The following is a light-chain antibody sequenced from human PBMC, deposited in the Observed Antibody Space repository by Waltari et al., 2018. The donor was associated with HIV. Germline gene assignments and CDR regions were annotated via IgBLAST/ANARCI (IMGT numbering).Light chain of an antibody. CDR3: QQSYNSPLT. Sequence: DIQLTQSPSSLSASVGDVVPLTSRSRQTIITSLNWYQHKPGKAPKILISSASSLQSGVPDRFSASGSGTDFTLTISKLQPDDYATYYCQQSYNSPLTFGPGTEVDVK. CDR2: SAS. V-gene: IGKV1-39*01. J-gene: IGKJ3*01. CDR1: QTIITS.